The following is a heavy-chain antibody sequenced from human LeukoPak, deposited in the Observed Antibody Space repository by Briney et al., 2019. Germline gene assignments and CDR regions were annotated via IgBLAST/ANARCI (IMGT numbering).Heavy chain of an antibody. V-gene: IGHV5-51*01. CDR2: TYPGDSDT. CDR1: GYSFTSYW. J-gene: IGHJ3*02. Sequence: GESLKISCKGSGYSFTSYWIGWVRQMPGKGLEWMGITYPGDSDTRYSPSLQGQVTISADKSISTAYLQWSSLKASDTAMYYCARHMYNWNDGPTLRWGAFDIWGQGTMVTVSS. CDR3: ARHMYNWNDGPTLRWGAFDI. D-gene: IGHD1-1*01.